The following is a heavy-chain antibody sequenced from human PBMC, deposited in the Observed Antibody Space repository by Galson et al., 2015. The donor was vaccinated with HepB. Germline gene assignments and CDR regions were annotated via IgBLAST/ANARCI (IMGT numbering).Heavy chain of an antibody. CDR2: ISYDGSNK. Sequence: SLRLSCAASGFTFSSYPMHWVRQAPGKGLEWVAVISYDGSNKYYADSVKGRFTISRDNSKNTLYLQMNSLRSDDTAVYYCARGYSSSYYYFDYWGQGTLVTVSS. J-gene: IGHJ4*02. V-gene: IGHV3-30-3*01. D-gene: IGHD6-13*01. CDR3: ARGYSSSYYYFDY. CDR1: GFTFSSYP.